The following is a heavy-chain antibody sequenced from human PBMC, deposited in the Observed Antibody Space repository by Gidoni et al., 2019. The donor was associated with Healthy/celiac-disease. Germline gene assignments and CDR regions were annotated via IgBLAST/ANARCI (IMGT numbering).Heavy chain of an antibody. V-gene: IGHV1-69*01. CDR1: GGTFSSYA. J-gene: IGHJ4*02. CDR2: IIPIFGTA. Sequence: QVQLVQSGAEVKKPGSSVKVSCKASGGTFSSYAISWVRQAPGQGLEWMGGIIPIFGTANYAQKFQGRVTITADESTSTVYMELSSLRSEDTAVYYCARVPPGFFQKYYFDYWGQGTLVTVSS. CDR3: ARVPPGFFQKYYFDY. D-gene: IGHD3-3*01.